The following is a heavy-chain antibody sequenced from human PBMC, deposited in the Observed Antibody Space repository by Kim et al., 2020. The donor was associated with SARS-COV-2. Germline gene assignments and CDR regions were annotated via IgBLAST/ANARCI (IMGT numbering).Heavy chain of an antibody. CDR3: ARISGRYQTPLRAFDI. J-gene: IGHJ3*02. Sequence: KFQGRVTITADESTSTAYMELSSLRSEDTAVYYCARISGRYQTPLRAFDIWGQGTMVTVSS. V-gene: IGHV1-69*01. D-gene: IGHD1-26*01.